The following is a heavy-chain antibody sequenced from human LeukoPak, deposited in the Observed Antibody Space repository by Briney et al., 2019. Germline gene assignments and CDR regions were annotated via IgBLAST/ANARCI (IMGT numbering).Heavy chain of an antibody. CDR1: GFTFSSYG. D-gene: IGHD3-10*01. CDR3: AKDSRPLTRTLPYY. V-gene: IGHV3-30*18. Sequence: GGSLRLSCAASGFTFSSYGMHWVRQAPGKGLEWVAVISYEGSNKYYADSVKGRFTISRDNSKNTLYLQMNSLRAEDTAVYYCAKDSRPLTRTLPYYWGQGTLVTVSS. CDR2: ISYEGSNK. J-gene: IGHJ4*02.